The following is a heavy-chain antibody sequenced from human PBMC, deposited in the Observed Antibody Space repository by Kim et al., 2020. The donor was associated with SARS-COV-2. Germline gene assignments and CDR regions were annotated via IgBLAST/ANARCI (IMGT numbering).Heavy chain of an antibody. V-gene: IGHV1-18*01. CDR3: TRDFSCSGGSCLNCFDP. Sequence: ASVKVSCKASGYSFTSFGISWVRQAPGQGLEWMGWINTYKGNTNYAQKFQGRVTMTTDTSTSTAYMELRSLRSDDTAVYYCTRDFSCSGGSCLNCFDPWGQGTLVTVSS. CDR1: GYSFTSFG. D-gene: IGHD2-15*01. J-gene: IGHJ5*02. CDR2: INTYKGNT.